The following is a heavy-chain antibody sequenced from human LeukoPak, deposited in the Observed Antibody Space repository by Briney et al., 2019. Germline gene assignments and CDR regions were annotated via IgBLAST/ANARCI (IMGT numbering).Heavy chain of an antibody. V-gene: IGHV3-21*01. J-gene: IGHJ6*03. CDR2: ISSSSSYI. Sequence: GGSLRLSCAASGFTFSSYSMNWVRQAPGKGLEWVSSISSSSSYIYYADSVKGRFTISRDNAKNSLYLQMNSLRAEDTAVYYCARDRSGWYNYYYMDVWGKGTTVTVSS. CDR3: ARDRSGWYNYYYMDV. D-gene: IGHD6-19*01. CDR1: GFTFSSYS.